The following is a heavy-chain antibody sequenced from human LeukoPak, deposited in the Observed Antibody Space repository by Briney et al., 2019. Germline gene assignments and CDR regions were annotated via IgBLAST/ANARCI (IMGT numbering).Heavy chain of an antibody. V-gene: IGHV1-46*01. CDR3: ARDEPHDYGSGSYYNSPSAGAFDI. CDR1: GYTFTSYY. CDR2: INPSGGST. D-gene: IGHD3-10*01. J-gene: IGHJ3*02. Sequence: ASVKVSCKASGYTFTSYYMHWVRQAPEQGLEWMGIINPSGGSTSYAQKLRGRATMTRDTSTSTVYMELSSLRSEDTAVYYCARDEPHDYGSGSYYNSPSAGAFDIWGQGTMVTVSS.